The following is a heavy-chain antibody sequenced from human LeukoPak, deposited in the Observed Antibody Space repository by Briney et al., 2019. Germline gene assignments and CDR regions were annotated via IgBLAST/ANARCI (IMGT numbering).Heavy chain of an antibody. D-gene: IGHD6-13*01. V-gene: IGHV3-53*01. J-gene: IGHJ6*03. Sequence: GGSLRLSCAASGFTVSSNYMSWVRQAPGKGLEWVSVIYSGGSTYYADSVKGRFTISRDNSKNTLYLQMYSLRAEDTAVYYCAREQLGPYYYYMDVWGKGTTVTVSS. CDR1: GFTVSSNY. CDR2: IYSGGST. CDR3: AREQLGPYYYYMDV.